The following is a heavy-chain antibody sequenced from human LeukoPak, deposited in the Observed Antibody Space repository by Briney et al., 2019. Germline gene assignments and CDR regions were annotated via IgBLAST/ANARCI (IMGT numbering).Heavy chain of an antibody. CDR1: GGSISSYY. CDR3: ASRTYSSSWSPSRPFDY. Sequence: PSETLSLTCTVSGGSISSYYWSWIRQPPGKGLEWIGYIYYSGSTNYNPSLKSRVTISVDKSKNQFSLKLSSVTAADTAVYYCASRTYSSSWSPSRPFDYWGQGTLVTVSS. V-gene: IGHV4-59*12. J-gene: IGHJ4*02. D-gene: IGHD6-13*01. CDR2: IYYSGST.